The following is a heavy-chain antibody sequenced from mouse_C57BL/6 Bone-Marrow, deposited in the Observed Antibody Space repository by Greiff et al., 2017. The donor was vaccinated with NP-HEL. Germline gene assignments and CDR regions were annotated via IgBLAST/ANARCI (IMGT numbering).Heavy chain of an antibody. CDR3: ARWAFITTVVATDYYAMDY. CDR2: INPNNGGT. Sequence: EVKLQESGPELVKPGASVKIPCKASGYTFTDYNMDWVKQSHGKSLEWIGDINPNNGGTIYNQKFKGKATLTVDKSSSTAYMELRSLTSEDTAVYYWARWAFITTVVATDYYAMDYWGQGTSVTVSS. CDR1: GYTFTDYN. J-gene: IGHJ4*01. D-gene: IGHD1-1*01. V-gene: IGHV1-18*01.